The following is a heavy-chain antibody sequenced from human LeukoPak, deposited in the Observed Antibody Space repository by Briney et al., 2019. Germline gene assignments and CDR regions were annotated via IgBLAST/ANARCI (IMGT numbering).Heavy chain of an antibody. J-gene: IGHJ4*02. Sequence: SVKVSCKASGGTFSSYAISWVRQAPGQGLEWMGGIIPIFGTANYAQKFQGRVTITADESTSTAYMELSSLRSEDTAVYYCARSISSSPVEVNYFDYWGQGTLVTVSS. D-gene: IGHD6-6*01. CDR2: IIPIFGTA. CDR1: GGTFSSYA. V-gene: IGHV1-69*13. CDR3: ARSISSSPVEVNYFDY.